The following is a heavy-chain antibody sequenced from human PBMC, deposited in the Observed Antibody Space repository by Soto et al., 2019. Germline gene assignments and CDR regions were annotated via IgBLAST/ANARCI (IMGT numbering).Heavy chain of an antibody. CDR1: GFTFDDYA. CDR2: ISWNSGSI. J-gene: IGHJ4*02. D-gene: IGHD6-19*01. V-gene: IGHV3-9*01. Sequence: EVQLVESGGGLVQPGRSLRLSCAASGFTFDDYAMHWVRQAPGKGLEWVSGISWNSGSIGYADSVKGRVTISRDNAKNSLYLQMNSLRAEDTSLYYCAKGRGLVRTFYFHYWGQGTLVTVSS. CDR3: AKGRGLVRTFYFHY.